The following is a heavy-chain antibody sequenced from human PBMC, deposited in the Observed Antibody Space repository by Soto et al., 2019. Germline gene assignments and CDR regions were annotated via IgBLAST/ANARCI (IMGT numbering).Heavy chain of an antibody. V-gene: IGHV4-4*07. Sequence: SETLSLTCSVSGGSINSYWWSWIRQPAGKGLEWIGRVYSSGTTDYNPSLNSRATLSVETSKNQFSLKLSSVTAADTAVYYWARDIGSYAYGEGYWGQGIQVTVSS. CDR3: ARDIGSYAYGEGY. CDR2: VYSSGTT. CDR1: GGSINSYW. D-gene: IGHD3-10*01. J-gene: IGHJ4*02.